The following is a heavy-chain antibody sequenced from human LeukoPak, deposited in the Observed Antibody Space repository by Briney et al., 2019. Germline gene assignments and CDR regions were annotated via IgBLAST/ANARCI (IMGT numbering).Heavy chain of an antibody. Sequence: SETLSLTRTVSGYSISSGYYWGWIRQPPGKGLEWIGSIYHSGSTYYNPSLKSRVTISVDTSNNQFSLKLSSVTAADTAVYYCARCRGRGSYYYYYMDVWGKGTTVTVSS. CDR3: ARCRGRGSYYYYYMDV. V-gene: IGHV4-38-2*02. D-gene: IGHD1-1*01. J-gene: IGHJ6*03. CDR2: IYHSGST. CDR1: GYSISSGYY.